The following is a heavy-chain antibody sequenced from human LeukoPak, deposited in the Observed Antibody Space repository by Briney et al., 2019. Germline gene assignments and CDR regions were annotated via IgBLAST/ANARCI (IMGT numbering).Heavy chain of an antibody. V-gene: IGHV1-18*01. J-gene: IGHJ6*02. CDR3: ARALEYSSSWYLIGDYYYYSMDV. D-gene: IGHD6-13*01. CDR2: ISAYNGNT. CDR1: GYTFTSYG. Sequence: ASVKVSCKASGYTFTSYGISWVRQAPGQGLEWMGWISAYNGNTNYAQKLQGRVTMTTDTSTSTAYMELRSLRSDNTAVYYCARALEYSSSWYLIGDYYYYSMDVWGQGTTVTVSS.